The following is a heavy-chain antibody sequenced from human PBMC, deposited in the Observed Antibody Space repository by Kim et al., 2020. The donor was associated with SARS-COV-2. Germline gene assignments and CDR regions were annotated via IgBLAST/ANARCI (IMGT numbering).Heavy chain of an antibody. D-gene: IGHD3-9*01. Sequence: YANPSLKSRVTISVDTPKNQLSLKLSSVTAADTAVYYCARIDFDWLLFDQWGQGTLVTVSS. V-gene: IGHV4-39*07. J-gene: IGHJ4*02. CDR3: ARIDFDWLLFDQ.